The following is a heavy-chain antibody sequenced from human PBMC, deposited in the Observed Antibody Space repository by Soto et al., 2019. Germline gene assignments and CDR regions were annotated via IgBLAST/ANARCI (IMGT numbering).Heavy chain of an antibody. CDR2: IWYDGSNK. D-gene: IGHD2-15*01. CDR1: GFTFSSYG. Sequence: GGSLRLSCAASGFTFSSYGMHWVRQAPGKGLEWVAVIWYDGSNKYYADSVKGRFTISRDNSKNTLYLQMNSLRAEDTAVYYCARADGSPPYYYGMDVWGQGTTVTVSS. CDR3: ARADGSPPYYYGMDV. J-gene: IGHJ6*02. V-gene: IGHV3-33*01.